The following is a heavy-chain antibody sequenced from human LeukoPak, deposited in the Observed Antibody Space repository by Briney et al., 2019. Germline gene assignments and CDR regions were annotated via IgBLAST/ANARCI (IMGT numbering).Heavy chain of an antibody. D-gene: IGHD3-22*01. Sequence: GRSLRLSCAPSGFTFSSYGMHWVRQAPGKGLEWVAVIWYDGSYKYYADSVKGRFTISRDNSKNTLYLQMNSLRAEDTAVCYCARDRRGYDSSGYYDYWGQGTLVTVSS. CDR1: GFTFSSYG. CDR3: ARDRRGYDSSGYYDY. J-gene: IGHJ4*02. CDR2: IWYDGSYK. V-gene: IGHV3-33*01.